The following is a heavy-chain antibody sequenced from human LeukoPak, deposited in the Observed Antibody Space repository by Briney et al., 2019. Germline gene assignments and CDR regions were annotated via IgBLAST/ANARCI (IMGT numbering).Heavy chain of an antibody. Sequence: GGSLRLSCAASGFTVSSYYMAWVRQAPGKGLEWVSVIYSGGSTYYADSVKGRFSISRDNSKNTLYLQMNSLRAEDTAVYYCARTEDPGAFDVWGQGTMVTVSS. CDR1: GFTVSSYY. D-gene: IGHD1-1*01. CDR3: ARTEDPGAFDV. J-gene: IGHJ3*01. V-gene: IGHV3-53*01. CDR2: IYSGGST.